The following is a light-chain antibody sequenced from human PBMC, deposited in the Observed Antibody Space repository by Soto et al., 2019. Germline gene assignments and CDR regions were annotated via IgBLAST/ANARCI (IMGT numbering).Light chain of an antibody. CDR1: QSISTN. J-gene: IGKJ5*01. V-gene: IGKV3-15*01. Sequence: EIVMTQSPATLSVSPGERATLSCGASQSISTNLAWYQHKPGQAPRLLIYGASTRATGIPARFSGSGSGTEFTLTINSLQSEDFVVYYCQQYNNYITFGQGTRLEIK. CDR3: QQYNNYIT. CDR2: GAS.